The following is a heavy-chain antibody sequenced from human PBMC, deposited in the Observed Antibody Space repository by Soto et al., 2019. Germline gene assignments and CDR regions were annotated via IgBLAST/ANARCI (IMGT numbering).Heavy chain of an antibody. CDR2: IIPTLGIA. J-gene: IGHJ4*02. CDR1: GGTFSRNT. CDR3: ARGGYCSSTTCYQPFDS. V-gene: IGHV1-69*02. D-gene: IGHD2-2*01. Sequence: QVQLVQSGAEVKKPGSSVKVSCKTSGGTFSRNTISWVRQAPRQGLEWMGRIIPTLGIANYAQKFQGRVTITADKSTSTAYMELSSLRSEDTAVYYCARGGYCSSTTCYQPFDSWGQGTLVTVSS.